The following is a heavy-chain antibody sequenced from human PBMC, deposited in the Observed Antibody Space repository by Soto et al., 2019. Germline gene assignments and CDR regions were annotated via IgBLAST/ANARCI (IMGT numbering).Heavy chain of an antibody. Sequence: ASVKVSCKASGYTFTSYGISWVRQAPGQGLEWMGWISAYNGNTNYAQKLQGRVTMTTDTSTSTAYMELRSLRSDDTAVYYWASLTGEDSAFDIWGQGTMVTGSS. J-gene: IGHJ3*02. CDR3: ASLTGEDSAFDI. D-gene: IGHD7-27*01. V-gene: IGHV1-18*01. CDR2: ISAYNGNT. CDR1: GYTFTSYG.